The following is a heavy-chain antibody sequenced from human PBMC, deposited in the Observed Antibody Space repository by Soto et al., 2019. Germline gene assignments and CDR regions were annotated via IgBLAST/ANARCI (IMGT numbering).Heavy chain of an antibody. J-gene: IGHJ4*02. V-gene: IGHV4-59*12. CDR2: LYYGRSA. D-gene: IGHD3-22*01. CDR3: ALRSMAVVPEY. CDR1: GDSISSYY. Sequence: QVQLQESGPGLVKPSETLSLTCAVSGDSISSYYCMWIRQPPGKGLESIGYLYYGRSANYNPSLKSRVTLVGEPSTDPCSLTLSPMTAADTAVYYCALRSMAVVPEYWGQGTLVTLPS.